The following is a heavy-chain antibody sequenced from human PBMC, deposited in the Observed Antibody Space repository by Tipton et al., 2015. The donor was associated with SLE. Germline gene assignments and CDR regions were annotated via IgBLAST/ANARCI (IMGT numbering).Heavy chain of an antibody. CDR1: GGSINSDTYY. V-gene: IGHV4-61*01. CDR3: ARGGTYHDSSGNIDY. Sequence: TLSLTCTVSGGSINSDTYYWNWLRQPPGKGLEWIGYVYDIEFTNYNPSLKSRVTISLDTSKNQFSLKLSSVTAADTAVYYCARGGTYHDSSGNIDYWGQGTLVTASS. D-gene: IGHD3-22*01. CDR2: VYDIEFT. J-gene: IGHJ4*02.